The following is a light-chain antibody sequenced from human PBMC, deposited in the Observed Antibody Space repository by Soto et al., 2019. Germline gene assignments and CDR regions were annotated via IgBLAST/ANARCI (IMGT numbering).Light chain of an antibody. CDR1: QSISSW. CDR2: KAS. Sequence: DIQMTQSPSTLSASVGDRVTITCRASQSISSWLAWYQQKPGKAPKLLIYKASSLESGVPSRFSGSGSGTEFTLTISSLQPDDFAYYYCQQYNSYPVTFGQGTKVEIK. J-gene: IGKJ1*01. V-gene: IGKV1-5*03. CDR3: QQYNSYPVT.